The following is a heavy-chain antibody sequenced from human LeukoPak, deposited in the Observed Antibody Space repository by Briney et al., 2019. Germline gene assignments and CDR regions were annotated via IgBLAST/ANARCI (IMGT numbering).Heavy chain of an antibody. CDR2: INPSSGGT. D-gene: IGHD3-9*01. CDR3: ARGLQKIFWGAFDI. Sequence: ASVKVSCKASGYTFAGYYMHWVRQAPGQGLEWMGRINPSSGGTNYAQKFQGRVTMTRDTSISTAYMELSRLRSDDTAVYYCARGLQKIFWGAFDIWGQGTMVTVSS. CDR1: GYTFAGYY. J-gene: IGHJ3*02. V-gene: IGHV1-2*06.